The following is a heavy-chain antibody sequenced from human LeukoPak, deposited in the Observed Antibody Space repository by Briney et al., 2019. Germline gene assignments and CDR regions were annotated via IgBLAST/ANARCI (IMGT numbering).Heavy chain of an antibody. CDR2: ISSSGSTI. V-gene: IGHV3-48*03. D-gene: IGHD6-19*01. J-gene: IGHJ4*02. CDR1: GFTFSSYE. Sequence: QPGGSLRLSCAASGFTFSSYEMNWVRQAPGKGLEGVSYISSSGSTIYYADSVKGRFTISRDNSKNTLYLQMNSLRAEDTAVYYCARDPPRIAVAGGPFDYWGQGTLVTVSS. CDR3: ARDPPRIAVAGGPFDY.